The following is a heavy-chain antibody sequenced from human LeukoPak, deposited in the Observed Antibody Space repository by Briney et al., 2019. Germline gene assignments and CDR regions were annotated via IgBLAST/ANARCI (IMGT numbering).Heavy chain of an antibody. D-gene: IGHD3-3*01. CDR1: GFTFGKYW. V-gene: IGHV3-7*03. CDR3: ARDQYDTWSRRGNFDS. CDR2: IKLDGSEK. Sequence: GGSLRLSCVATGFTFGKYWMSWVRQAPGKGLEWVANIKLDGSEKNYVDSVKGRFTISRDNTKNSLYLQMNSLRVEDTAVFYCARDQYDTWSRRGNFDSWGQGTLVIVSS. J-gene: IGHJ4*02.